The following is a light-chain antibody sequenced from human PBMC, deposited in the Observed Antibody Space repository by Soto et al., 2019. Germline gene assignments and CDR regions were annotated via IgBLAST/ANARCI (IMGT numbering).Light chain of an antibody. CDR1: QAISYY. CDR2: GAS. J-gene: IGKJ3*01. Sequence: IQLSQTQSSLSASVGDRVTITCRASQAISYYLAWYQQNPGKAPKXMIYGASTLQSGVPSRFSGSGYGTAVTLTISSLQPEDGATYDGQQLDSYPRTFGPGTKVEIK. V-gene: IGKV1-9*01. CDR3: QQLDSYPRT.